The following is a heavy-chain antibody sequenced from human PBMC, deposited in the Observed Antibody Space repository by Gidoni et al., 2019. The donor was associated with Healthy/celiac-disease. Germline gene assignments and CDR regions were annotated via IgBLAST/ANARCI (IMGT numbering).Heavy chain of an antibody. J-gene: IGHJ4*02. Sequence: EVQLVESGGGLVQPGRSLRLSCAASGFPFADYAMHWVRQAPGKGLEWVAGISWNSGSIGYADSVKGRFTISRDNAKNSLYLQMNSLRAEDTALYYCCRGLLPHAYSSGWYYYFDYWGQGTLVTVSS. CDR3: CRGLLPHAYSSGWYYYFDY. V-gene: IGHV3-9*01. D-gene: IGHD6-19*01. CDR2: ISWNSGSI. CDR1: GFPFADYA.